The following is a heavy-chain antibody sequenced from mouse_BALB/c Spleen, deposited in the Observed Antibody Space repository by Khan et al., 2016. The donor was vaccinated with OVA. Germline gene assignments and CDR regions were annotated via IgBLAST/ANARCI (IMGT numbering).Heavy chain of an antibody. V-gene: IGHV1-4*01. Sequence: QLQXSGAELARPGASVRMSCKASGYTFTSNTMHWVKQRPGQGLEWIGYINPRSGYTNYNQNFKDKATLTADKSSSTAYMQLSSLTSEDSAVYYCARRTTGYTMDYWGQGTSVTVSS. CDR2: INPRSGYT. CDR1: GYTFTSNT. D-gene: IGHD2-14*01. CDR3: ARRTTGYTMDY. J-gene: IGHJ4*01.